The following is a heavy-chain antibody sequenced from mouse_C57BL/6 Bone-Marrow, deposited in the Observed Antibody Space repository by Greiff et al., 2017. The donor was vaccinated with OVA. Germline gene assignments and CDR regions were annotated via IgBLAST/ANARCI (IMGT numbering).Heavy chain of an antibody. J-gene: IGHJ2*01. V-gene: IGHV1-55*01. Sequence: QVQLKQSGAELVKPGASVKMSCKASGYTFTSYWITWVKQRPGQGLEWIGDIYPGSGSTNYNEKFKSKATLTVDTSSSTAYMQLSSLTSEDSAVYYCARSNGYYFDYWGQGTTLTVSS. CDR2: IYPGSGST. D-gene: IGHD2-2*01. CDR1: GYTFTSYW. CDR3: ARSNGYYFDY.